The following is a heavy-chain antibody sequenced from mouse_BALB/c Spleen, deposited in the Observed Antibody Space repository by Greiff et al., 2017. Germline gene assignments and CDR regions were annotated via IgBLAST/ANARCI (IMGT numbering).Heavy chain of an antibody. J-gene: IGHJ3*01. Sequence: QVQLQQPGAELVKPGASVKLSCKASGYTFTSYWMHWVKQRPGQGLEWIGEIDPSDSYTNYNQKFKGKATLTVDKSSSTAYMQLSSLTSEDSAVYYSARSGPDHDWFAYWGKGTLVTVSA. CDR1: GYTFTSYW. CDR3: ARSGPDHDWFAY. V-gene: IGHV1-69*02. CDR2: IDPSDSYT.